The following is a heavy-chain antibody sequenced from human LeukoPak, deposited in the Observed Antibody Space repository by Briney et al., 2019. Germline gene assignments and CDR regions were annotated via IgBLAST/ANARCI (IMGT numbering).Heavy chain of an antibody. CDR2: ISSTSSTL. V-gene: IGHV3-48*01. CDR1: GFTFSGYS. Sequence: GGSLRLFCAASGFTFSGYSMNWVRQAPGKGLEWVSYISSTSSTLLYTDSVKGRFIISRDNAKNSLYLQMNSLRAEDTAVYYCARESAYAFDYWGQGILVTVSS. J-gene: IGHJ4*02. D-gene: IGHD5-12*01. CDR3: ARESAYAFDY.